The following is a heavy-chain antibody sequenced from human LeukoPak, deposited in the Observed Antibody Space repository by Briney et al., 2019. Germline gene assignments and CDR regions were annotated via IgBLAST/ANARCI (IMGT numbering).Heavy chain of an antibody. CDR1: GGTFSSYA. V-gene: IGHV1-69*01. D-gene: IGHD2-2*02. Sequence: GASVKVSCKASGGTFSSYAISWVRQAPGQGLEWMGGIIPIFGTANYAQKFQGRVTITADESTSTAYMGLSSLRSEGTAVYYCARDLDLCSSTSCYKGAFDIWGQGTMVTVSS. CDR2: IIPIFGTA. J-gene: IGHJ3*02. CDR3: ARDLDLCSSTSCYKGAFDI.